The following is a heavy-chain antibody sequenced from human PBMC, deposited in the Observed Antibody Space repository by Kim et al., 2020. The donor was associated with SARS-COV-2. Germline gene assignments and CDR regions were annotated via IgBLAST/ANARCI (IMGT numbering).Heavy chain of an antibody. CDR1: GFSFSDYS. Sequence: GGSLRLSCAASGFSFSDYSFNWVRQAPGKGLEWVSSITSSHNFTYYADSVKGRFTISRDNAKNSLYLQMNSLRAEDTAVYYCVRDGVFGRYYYHYMDVWGKGTALTV. CDR2: ITSSHNFT. V-gene: IGHV3-21*01. J-gene: IGHJ6*03. CDR3: VRDGVFGRYYYHYMDV. D-gene: IGHD2-8*01.